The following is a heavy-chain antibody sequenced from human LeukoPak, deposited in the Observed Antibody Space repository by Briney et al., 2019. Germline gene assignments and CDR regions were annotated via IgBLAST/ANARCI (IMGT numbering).Heavy chain of an antibody. V-gene: IGHV3-66*01. D-gene: IGHD3-9*01. CDR1: GFTVSSNY. CDR2: IYSGGST. CDR3: ARVTGYYGLDY. Sequence: GGSLRLSCAASGFTVSSNYMSWVRQAPGKGLEWVSIIYSGGSTYYADSVKGRFTISGDNSKNTLYLQMNSLRAEDTAVYYCARVTGYYGLDYWGQGTLVTVSS. J-gene: IGHJ4*02.